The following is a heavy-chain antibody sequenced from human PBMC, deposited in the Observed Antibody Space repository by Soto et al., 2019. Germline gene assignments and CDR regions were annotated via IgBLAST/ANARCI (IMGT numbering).Heavy chain of an antibody. V-gene: IGHV3-23*01. J-gene: IGHJ4*02. Sequence: PGGSLRLSCAASGFTLSNYAMSWVRQAPGKGLEWVSGIIGSGGSTYYADSVKGRFTISRDNFKNTLYLQMNSLRAEDTAVYYCAKEGSITAALDYWGQRTLVTVSS. D-gene: IGHD6-13*01. CDR2: IIGSGGST. CDR3: AKEGSITAALDY. CDR1: GFTLSNYA.